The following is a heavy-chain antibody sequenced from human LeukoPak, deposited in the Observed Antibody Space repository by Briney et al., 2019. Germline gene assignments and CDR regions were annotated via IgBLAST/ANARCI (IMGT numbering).Heavy chain of an antibody. CDR3: ARGVARSSKFHFSYYFDY. CDR2: IYHSGST. J-gene: IGHJ4*02. Sequence: SETLSLTCTVSGGSISSSSYYWGWIRQPPGTGLEWIGSIYHSGSTYYNPSLKSRVTISVDTSKNQFSLKLSSVTAADTAVYYRARGVARSSKFHFSYYFDYWGQGTLVTVSS. V-gene: IGHV4-39*07. D-gene: IGHD6-6*01. CDR1: GGSISSSSYY.